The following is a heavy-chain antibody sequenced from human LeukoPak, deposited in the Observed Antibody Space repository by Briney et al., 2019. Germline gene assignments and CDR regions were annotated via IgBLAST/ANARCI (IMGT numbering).Heavy chain of an antibody. D-gene: IGHD2-21*02. CDR2: IIPFFGPA. CDR1: GGTLTSFA. CDR3: AGANRTATRHFDY. J-gene: IGHJ4*02. Sequence: VKVSCKASGGTLTSFAISGVRQAPGQGVEGRGGIIPFFGPANYAQRFQGRVTITSHESTTTAYMDLSSLRSEDTAVHYCAGANRTATRHFDYWGQGSLVTVSS. V-gene: IGHV1-69*13.